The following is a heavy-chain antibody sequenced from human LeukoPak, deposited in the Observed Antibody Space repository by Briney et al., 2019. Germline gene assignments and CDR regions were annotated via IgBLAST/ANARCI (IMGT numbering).Heavy chain of an antibody. J-gene: IGHJ3*02. V-gene: IGHV4-4*07. CDR1: GFTFRSYE. CDR3: ARDRYYYDSSSYFSAFDT. CDR2: VFTSAIISGNT. D-gene: IGHD3-22*01. Sequence: PGGSLTLSCEDSGFTFRSYEINWVRQPPGKGLEWIGRVFTSAIISGNTNYNPSLKSRVTMSVDSSKNQFSLKLRSVTAADTAVYYCARDRYYYDSSSYFSAFDTWGQGTMVTVSS.